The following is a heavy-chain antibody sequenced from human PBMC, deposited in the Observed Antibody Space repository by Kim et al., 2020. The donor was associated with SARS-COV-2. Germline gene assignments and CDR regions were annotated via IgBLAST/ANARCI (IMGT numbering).Heavy chain of an antibody. V-gene: IGHV4-59*01. CDR2: IYYSGST. D-gene: IGHD1-26*01. CDR3: ARTPGALAYYYYGMDV. CDR1: GGSINTYY. Sequence: SETLSLTCTVSGGSINTYYWSWIRQPPGKGLEWIGYIYYSGSTNYNPSLKSRVTISLDTSKKHFSLRLSSVTAADTAVYYCARTPGALAYYYYGMDVWGQGTTVTVSS. J-gene: IGHJ6*02.